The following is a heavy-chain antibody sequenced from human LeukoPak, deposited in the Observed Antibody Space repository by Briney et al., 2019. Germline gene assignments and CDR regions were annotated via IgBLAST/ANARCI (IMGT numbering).Heavy chain of an antibody. J-gene: IGHJ4*02. CDR1: GHSFTTYW. D-gene: IGHD3-16*01. CDR3: ARHSESYASSDY. CDR2: IDPSDSYI. V-gene: IGHV5-10-1*01. Sequence: PGESLKISCKASGHSFTTYWISWVRQMPGKGLEWMGKIDPSDSYINYNSSFQGHVTISADKSISTAYLQWSSLQASDTAIYYCARHSESYASSDYWGQGTLVTVSS.